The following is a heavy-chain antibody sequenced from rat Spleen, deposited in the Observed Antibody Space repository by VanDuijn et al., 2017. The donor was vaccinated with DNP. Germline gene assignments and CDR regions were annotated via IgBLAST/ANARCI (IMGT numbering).Heavy chain of an antibody. CDR1: GFTFSNYG. D-gene: IGHD1-9*01. CDR2: ITNSGGST. Sequence: EVQLVESGGGLVQPGRSLKLSCAASGFTFSNYGMAWVRQAPTKGLEWVASITNSGGSTYYRDSVKGRFTISRDNAKNTHYLQMDSLRSEDTATYYCTKRGATGLTSYYFDYWGQGVMVTVSS. V-gene: IGHV5S13*01. J-gene: IGHJ2*01. CDR3: TKRGATGLTSYYFDY.